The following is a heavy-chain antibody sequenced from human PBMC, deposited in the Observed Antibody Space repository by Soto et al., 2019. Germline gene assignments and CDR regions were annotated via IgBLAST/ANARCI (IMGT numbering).Heavy chain of an antibody. D-gene: IGHD6-19*01. CDR1: GGSFSGYY. J-gene: IGHJ6*02. CDR3: ARGRVAVAGFARYYYYGMDV. V-gene: IGHV4-34*01. Sequence: QVQLQQWGAGLLKPSETLSLTCAVYGGSFSGYYWSWIRQPPGKGLEWIGEINHSGSTNYNPSLKSRVTIPVDTSKNQFSLKLSSVTAADTAVYYCARGRVAVAGFARYYYYGMDVWGQGTTVTVSS. CDR2: INHSGST.